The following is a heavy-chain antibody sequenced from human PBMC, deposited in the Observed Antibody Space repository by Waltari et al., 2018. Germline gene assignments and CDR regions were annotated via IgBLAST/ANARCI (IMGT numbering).Heavy chain of an antibody. CDR1: GFTFSSYS. Sequence: EVQLVESGGGLVQPGGSLRLSCAASGFTFSSYSMNWVRQAPGKGLEWVSYISSSSSTIYYADSVKGRLTISRDNAKNSLYLQMNSLRAEDTAVYYCARGGVDDYYYYGMDVWGQGTTVTVSS. D-gene: IGHD3-16*01. J-gene: IGHJ6*02. V-gene: IGHV3-48*01. CDR3: ARGGVDDYYYYGMDV. CDR2: ISSSSSTI.